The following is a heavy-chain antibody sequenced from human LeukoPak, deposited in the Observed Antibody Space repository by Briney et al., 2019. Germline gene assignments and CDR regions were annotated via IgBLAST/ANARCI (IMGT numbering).Heavy chain of an antibody. J-gene: IGHJ4*02. V-gene: IGHV1-69*05. CDR2: IIPIFGIA. CDR1: GGTFSSYA. D-gene: IGHD4-17*01. CDR3: ARAGEQIGYYFDY. Sequence: SVKVSCKASGGTFSSYAISWVRQAPGQGLEWMGGIIPIFGIANYAQKFQGRVTITTDESTSTAYMELSSLRSEDTAVYYCARAGEQIGYYFDYWGQGTLVTVSS.